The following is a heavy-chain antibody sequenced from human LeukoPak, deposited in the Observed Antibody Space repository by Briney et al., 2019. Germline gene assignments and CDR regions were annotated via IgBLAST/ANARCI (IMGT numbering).Heavy chain of an antibody. D-gene: IGHD6-13*01. CDR1: GFTFSSYS. CDR3: ASGAAAGRRTDAFDI. CDR2: ISTSSSTI. V-gene: IGHV3-48*04. J-gene: IGHJ3*02. Sequence: PGGSLRLSCAASGFTFSSYSMNWVRQAPGKGLEWVSYISTSSSTIYYADSVKGRFTISRDSAKNSLYLQMNSLRAEDTAVYYCASGAAAGRRTDAFDIWGQGTMVTVSS.